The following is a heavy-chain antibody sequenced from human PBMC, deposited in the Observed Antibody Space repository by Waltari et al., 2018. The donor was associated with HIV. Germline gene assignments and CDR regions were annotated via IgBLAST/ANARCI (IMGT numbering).Heavy chain of an antibody. CDR2: IYPGDSGT. Sequence: EVQLVQSGAEVKKPGESLKISCKGSGYSFTSYWIGWVRQMPGKGLEWMGIIYPGDSGTRYRPSFQGQVTISADKSISTAYLQWSSLKASDTAMYYCARGLYYDSSGYYYPNDAFDIWGQGTMVTVSS. D-gene: IGHD3-22*01. V-gene: IGHV5-51*03. CDR3: ARGLYYDSSGYYYPNDAFDI. CDR1: GYSFTSYW. J-gene: IGHJ3*02.